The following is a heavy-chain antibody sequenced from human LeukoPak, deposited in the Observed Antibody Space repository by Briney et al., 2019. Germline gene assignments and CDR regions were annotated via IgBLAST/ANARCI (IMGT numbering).Heavy chain of an antibody. J-gene: IGHJ4*02. CDR3: SGEYFDH. CDR2: IRSKAHGGTA. V-gene: IGHV3-49*04. CDR1: GFTFCDYA. Sequence: GGSLRLSCTASGFTFCDYAMSWVRQAPGKGLEWVGFIRSKAHGGTAEYAASVKGRFIISRDDSKSIAYLQMNSLKTEDTAVYYCSGEYFDHWGQGTLVTVSS.